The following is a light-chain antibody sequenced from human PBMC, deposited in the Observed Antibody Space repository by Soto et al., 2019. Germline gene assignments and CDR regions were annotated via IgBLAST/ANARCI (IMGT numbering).Light chain of an antibody. CDR2: GAS. J-gene: IGKJ3*01. Sequence: IQLTQSPSSLSASVGDRVTITCRASQGISSFLAWYQQKPGKAPKLLIYGASTLQSGVPSRFRGSGSGTDFTLTIGSLQPEDFVTYYCVQLNSFPIPFGPGTKVDIK. CDR3: VQLNSFPIP. V-gene: IGKV1-9*01. CDR1: QGISSF.